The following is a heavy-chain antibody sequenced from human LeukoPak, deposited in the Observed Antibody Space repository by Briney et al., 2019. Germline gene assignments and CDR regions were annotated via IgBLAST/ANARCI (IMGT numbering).Heavy chain of an antibody. CDR2: IIPIFGTA. J-gene: IGHJ4*02. CDR1: GGTFSSYA. D-gene: IGHD1-7*01. V-gene: IGHV1-69*01. CDR3: AREGNWNYAPFDY. Sequence: SVKVSCKASGGTFSSYAISWVRQAPGQGLEWMGVIIPIFGTANYAQKFQGRVTITADESTSTAYMELSSLRSEDTAVYYCAREGNWNYAPFDYWGQGTLVTVSS.